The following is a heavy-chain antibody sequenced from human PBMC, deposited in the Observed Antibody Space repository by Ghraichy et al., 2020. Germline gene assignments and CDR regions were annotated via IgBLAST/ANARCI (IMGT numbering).Heavy chain of an antibody. CDR1: GGSISSYY. D-gene: IGHD3-3*01. J-gene: IGHJ3*02. V-gene: IGHV4-59*01. CDR2: IYYSGST. Sequence: SETLSLTCTVSGGSISSYYWSWIRQPPGKGLEWIGYIYYSGSTNYNPSLKSRVTISVDTSKNQFSLKLSSVTAADTAVYYCARAEGVIPGYYRVDAFDIWGQGTMVTVSS. CDR3: ARAEGVIPGYYRVDAFDI.